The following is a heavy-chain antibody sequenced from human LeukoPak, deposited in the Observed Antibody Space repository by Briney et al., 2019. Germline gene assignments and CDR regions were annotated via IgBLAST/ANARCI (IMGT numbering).Heavy chain of an antibody. D-gene: IGHD2-2*01. V-gene: IGHV4-34*01. Sequence: SETLSLTCAVYGGSFSGYYWSWIRQPPGKGLEWIGEINHSGSTNYNPSLKSRVTISVDTSKNQFSLKLSSVTAADTALYYCARQLLWPPALEVWGQGTTVTVSS. CDR1: GGSFSGYY. CDR2: INHSGST. CDR3: ARQLLWPPALEV. J-gene: IGHJ6*02.